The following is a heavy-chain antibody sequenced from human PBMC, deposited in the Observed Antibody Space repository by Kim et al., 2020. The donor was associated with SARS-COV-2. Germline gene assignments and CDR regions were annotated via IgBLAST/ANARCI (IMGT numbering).Heavy chain of an antibody. CDR1: GFTFDDYA. D-gene: IGHD2-2*01. CDR3: AKAKGVVPAAMNAFDI. V-gene: IGHV3-9*01. Sequence: GGSLRLSCAASGFTFDDYAMHWVRHAPGKGLEWVSGIRWNSGSIGYADSVKGRFTISRDNAKNSLYLQMNSLRAEDTALYYCAKAKGVVPAAMNAFDIWGQGTMVTVSS. CDR2: IRWNSGSI. J-gene: IGHJ3*02.